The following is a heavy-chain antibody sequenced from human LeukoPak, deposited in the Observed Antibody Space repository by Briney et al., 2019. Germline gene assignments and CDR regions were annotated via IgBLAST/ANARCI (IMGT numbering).Heavy chain of an antibody. Sequence: PSETLSPTCTVSGGSINGYYWTWIRQPPGKGLEWIGYISDSGSTNYSPSLKSRVTMSVDSSNTEFSLRLNSVTAADTAVYYCARVFRGAVTSNWFDPWGRERWSPSPQ. J-gene: IGHJ5*02. CDR3: ARVFRGAVTSNWFDP. CDR2: ISDSGST. CDR1: GGSINGYY. D-gene: IGHD4-17*01. V-gene: IGHV4-59*01.